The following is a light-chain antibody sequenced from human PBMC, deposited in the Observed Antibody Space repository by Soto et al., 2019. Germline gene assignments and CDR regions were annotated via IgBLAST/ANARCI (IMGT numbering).Light chain of an antibody. J-gene: IGKJ4*01. CDR1: ESVSSTY. CDR3: QQYGSSPPDT. V-gene: IGKV3-20*01. Sequence: EIVFTQSPGTLSLSSGDRATLSCRASESVSSTYLAWYQQKPGQAPRLLIYGASSRASGIPDRFSGSGSGTDFTLTISRLEPEDFAVYYCQQYGSSPPDTFGGGTKVDIK. CDR2: GAS.